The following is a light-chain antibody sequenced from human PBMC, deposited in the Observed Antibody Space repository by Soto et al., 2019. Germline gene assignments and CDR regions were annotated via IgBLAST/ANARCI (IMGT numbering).Light chain of an antibody. V-gene: IGKV1-33*01. CDR1: QDISNS. CDR2: DAS. Sequence: DIQMTQSPSALSASVGDRVTITCRASQDISNSLNWYQQKPGKAPKLLIFDASSVETGVPSRFSGSGSGTDFTFPITSLQPEDIATYHCQQYEDLPLTFGGGTKVEIK. CDR3: QQYEDLPLT. J-gene: IGKJ4*01.